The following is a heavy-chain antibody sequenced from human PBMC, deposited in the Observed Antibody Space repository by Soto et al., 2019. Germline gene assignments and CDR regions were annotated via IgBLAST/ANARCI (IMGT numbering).Heavy chain of an antibody. CDR3: ARGPLIVLNYFES. V-gene: IGHV1-69*02. D-gene: IGHD2-15*01. Sequence: QVQLVQSGTEVKKPGSSVKVSCKASGGTFRNYPINWVRQAPGQGLEWMGSIFPLTDIPDYAQNFQARLTISADKSTSTAYMELSSLTSADTAMYFCARGPLIVLNYFESWCQGTLVTVSS. J-gene: IGHJ4*02. CDR1: GGTFRNYP. CDR2: IFPLTDIP.